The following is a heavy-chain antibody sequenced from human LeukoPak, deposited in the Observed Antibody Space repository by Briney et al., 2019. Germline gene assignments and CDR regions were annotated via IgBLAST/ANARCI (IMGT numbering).Heavy chain of an antibody. CDR1: GFTFSDYY. CDR2: ISSSGSTI. V-gene: IGHV3-11*01. CDR3: ARDWGPTSLYPIPPRYFQH. Sequence: GGSLRLSCAASGFTFSDYYMSWIRQAPGRVLEWVSYISSSGSTIYYADSVKGRVTISRDNAKNSLYLQMNSLRAEDTAVYYCARDWGPTSLYPIPPRYFQHWGQGTLVTVSS. D-gene: IGHD3-16*01. J-gene: IGHJ1*01.